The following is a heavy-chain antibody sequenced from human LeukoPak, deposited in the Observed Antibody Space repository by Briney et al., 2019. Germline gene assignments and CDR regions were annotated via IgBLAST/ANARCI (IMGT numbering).Heavy chain of an antibody. V-gene: IGHV5-51*01. CDR2: IYPGDSDT. CDR1: GYNFFNYW. J-gene: IGHJ2*01. CDR3: VRLYDSGWYSGWYFDL. Sequence: GESLKISCKGSGYNFFNYWIGWVRQMPGKGLEWMGIIYPGDSDTRYSPSFQGQVTISADKSISTAYLQWSSLKASDTAMYYYVRLYDSGWYSGWYFDLWGRGALVIVSS. D-gene: IGHD6-19*01.